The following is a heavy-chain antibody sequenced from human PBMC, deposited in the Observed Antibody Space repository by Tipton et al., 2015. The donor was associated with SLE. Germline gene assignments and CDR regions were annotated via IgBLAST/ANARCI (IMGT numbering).Heavy chain of an antibody. CDR3: ARGNGMIVGDAFDI. J-gene: IGHJ3*02. V-gene: IGHV4-59*01. CDR1: GGSISSYY. D-gene: IGHD3-22*01. Sequence: TLSLTCTVSGGSISSYYWSWIRQPPGKGLEWIGYIYYTGSTNYNPSLKSRVTISVDTSKNQFSLKLTSVTAADTAVYYCARGNGMIVGDAFDIWGQGTMVTVSS. CDR2: IYYTGST.